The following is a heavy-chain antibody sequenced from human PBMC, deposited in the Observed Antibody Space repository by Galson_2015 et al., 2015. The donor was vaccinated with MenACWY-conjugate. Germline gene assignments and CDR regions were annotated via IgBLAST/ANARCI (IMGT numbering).Heavy chain of an antibody. V-gene: IGHV3-64*02. J-gene: IGHJ4*02. CDR2: ISTYGGST. CDR3: ARKDGATYGYNDY. Sequence: SLRLSCAGSGFIFTDYDMHWVRQAPGKGLEYVSAISTYGGSTYYAGSVKGRFTISRDNSKNMLFLQMGSLRVEDTAVYYCARKDGATYGYNDYLGPGTLVTVSS. CDR1: GFIFTDYD. D-gene: IGHD5-18*01.